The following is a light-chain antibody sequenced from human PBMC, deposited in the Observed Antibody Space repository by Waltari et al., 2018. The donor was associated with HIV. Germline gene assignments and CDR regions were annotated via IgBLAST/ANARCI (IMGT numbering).Light chain of an antibody. J-gene: IGKJ2*01. CDR1: QSLVYSDGNTY. CDR3: MQGTHWLMYT. CDR2: KVS. Sequence: EVVMTQSPLSLPVTLGPPASIPCRSSQSLVYSDGNTYLNWFHQRPGQSARRLIYKVSNRDSGVPDRFSGRGSGTDFTLKISRVEAEDVGVYYCMQGTHWLMYTFGQGTKLEIK. V-gene: IGKV2-30*01.